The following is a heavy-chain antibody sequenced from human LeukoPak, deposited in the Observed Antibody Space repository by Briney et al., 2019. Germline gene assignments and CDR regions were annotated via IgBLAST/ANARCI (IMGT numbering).Heavy chain of an antibody. Sequence: SETLSLTCTVSGGSVSSYYWSWIRQPPGKGLEWIGYIYDIGSTKYNPSLKSRVTMSVDTSKSQFSLKLSSVTAADTAVYHCARTYYYDSSGYLNHWFDPWGQGTLVTVSS. CDR3: ARTYYYDSSGYLNHWFDP. D-gene: IGHD3-22*01. CDR1: GGSVSSYY. CDR2: IYDIGST. J-gene: IGHJ5*02. V-gene: IGHV4-59*08.